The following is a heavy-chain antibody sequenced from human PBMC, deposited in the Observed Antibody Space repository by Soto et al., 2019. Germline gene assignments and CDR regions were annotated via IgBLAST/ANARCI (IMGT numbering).Heavy chain of an antibody. Sequence: EVQLLESGGGLVQPGGSLRLSCVASRFTFSSYTMSWVRQAQGKGLEWVSAISGSGGSTYYPDYVKGRFTISRDNSKRTLYLQMNSLRAEDTAGYYCAKVIAAGGTGYWFDPWGQGTLVTVSS. J-gene: IGHJ5*02. D-gene: IGHD6-13*01. CDR1: RFTFSSYT. CDR2: ISGSGGST. V-gene: IGHV3-23*01. CDR3: AKVIAAGGTGYWFDP.